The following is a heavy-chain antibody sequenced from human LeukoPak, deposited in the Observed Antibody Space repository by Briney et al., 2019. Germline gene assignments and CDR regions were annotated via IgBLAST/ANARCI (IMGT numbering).Heavy chain of an antibody. CDR1: GYTFTSYD. Sequence: ASVKASCKAYGYTFTSYDINWVRQATGQGLEWMGWMNPNSGNTGYAQKFQGRVTMTRNTSISTAYMELSSLRSEDTAVYYCARRVGNIAYYYYYMDVWGKGTTVTVSS. V-gene: IGHV1-8*01. CDR3: ARRVGNIAYYYYYMDV. CDR2: MNPNSGNT. J-gene: IGHJ6*03.